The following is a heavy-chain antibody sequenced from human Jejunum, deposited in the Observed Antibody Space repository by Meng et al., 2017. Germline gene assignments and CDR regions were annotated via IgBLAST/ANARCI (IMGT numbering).Heavy chain of an antibody. V-gene: IGHV1-2*06. Sequence: QVQLVQSGAEVKKPGASLKVSCKTSGDTFIGYYMHWVRQAPGQGLEWMGRINPDNGVTNSAQRFQGRVTMTRDTSITTAYMELNRLTSGDTAFYYCARGGRDDYNVPHYWGQGTLVTVSS. D-gene: IGHD5-24*01. CDR3: ARGGRDDYNVPHY. CDR2: INPDNGVT. CDR1: GDTFIGYY. J-gene: IGHJ4*02.